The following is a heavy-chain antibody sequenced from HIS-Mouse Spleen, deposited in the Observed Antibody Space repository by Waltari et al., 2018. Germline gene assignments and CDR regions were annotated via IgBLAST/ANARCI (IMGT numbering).Heavy chain of an antibody. Sequence: QLQLQESGPGLVKPSETLSLTCTVPGGPLSRSCSHWGRLRQPPGKGLEWIGSIYYSGSTYYNPSLKSRVTISVDTSKNQFSLKLSSVTAADTAVYYCAREIPYSSSWYDWYFDLWGRGTLVTVSS. V-gene: IGHV4-39*07. CDR2: IYYSGST. J-gene: IGHJ2*01. CDR3: AREIPYSSSWYDWYFDL. CDR1: GGPLSRSCSH. D-gene: IGHD6-13*01.